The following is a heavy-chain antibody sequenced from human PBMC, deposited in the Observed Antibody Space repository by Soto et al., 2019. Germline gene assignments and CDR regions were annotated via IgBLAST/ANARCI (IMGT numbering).Heavy chain of an antibody. CDR1: GGSIRSYY. CDR2: IYYSGST. J-gene: IGHJ3*02. Sequence: SETLSLTCTGSGGSIRSYYWSWIRQPPGKGREWIGYIYYSGSTNYNPSLKSRVTKSVDTSKNQVSLKLSSVTAADTGVYYCASSFLARGLAAFDIWGQRTMVTVSS. D-gene: IGHD5-12*01. CDR3: ASSFLARGLAAFDI. V-gene: IGHV4-59*01.